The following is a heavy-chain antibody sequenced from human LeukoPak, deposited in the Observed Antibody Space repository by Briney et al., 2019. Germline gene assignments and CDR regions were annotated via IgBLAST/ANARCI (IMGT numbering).Heavy chain of an antibody. D-gene: IGHD6-19*01. CDR2: ISAYNGNT. V-gene: IGHV1-18*04. J-gene: IGHJ4*02. CDR1: GYTFTSYG. CDR3: ARDLRIGVAARVFDY. Sequence: GASVKVSCRASGYTFTSYGISWVRQAPGQGLEWMGWISAYNGNTNYAQKLQGRVTMTTDTSTSTAYMELRSLRSDDTAVYYCARDLRIGVAARVFDYWGQGTLVTVSS.